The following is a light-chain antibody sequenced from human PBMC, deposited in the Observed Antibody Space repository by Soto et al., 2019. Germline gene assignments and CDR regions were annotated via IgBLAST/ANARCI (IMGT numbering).Light chain of an antibody. Sequence: QSALTQPPSASGSPGQSVTISCTGTSSDVGGYKYVSWYQQHPGKAPKLLIYKATQRPSGVPDRFSGSKSGNTASLTVSGLQAEDEADYYCSSYADSNNLLFGGGTKLTVL. CDR2: KAT. J-gene: IGLJ3*02. CDR3: SSYADSNNLL. V-gene: IGLV2-8*01. CDR1: SSDVGGYKY.